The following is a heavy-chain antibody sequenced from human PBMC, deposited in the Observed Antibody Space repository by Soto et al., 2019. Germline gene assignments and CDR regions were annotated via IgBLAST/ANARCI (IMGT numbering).Heavy chain of an antibody. D-gene: IGHD3-16*02. Sequence: KASETLSLTCAVYGGSFSGYYWSWIRQPPGKGLEWIGEINHSGSTNYNPSLKSRVTISVDTSKSQFSLKLSSVTAADTAVYYCARRGYDYVWGSYRPYYFDYWGQGTLVTVSS. CDR3: ARRGYDYVWGSYRPYYFDY. V-gene: IGHV4-34*01. CDR1: GGSFSGYY. J-gene: IGHJ4*02. CDR2: INHSGST.